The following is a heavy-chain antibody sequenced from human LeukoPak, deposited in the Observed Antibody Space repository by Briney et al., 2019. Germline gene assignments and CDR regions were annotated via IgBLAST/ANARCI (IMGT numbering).Heavy chain of an antibody. CDR2: IYYSGST. CDR1: GGSISSYY. J-gene: IGHJ4*02. Sequence: KASETLSLTCTVSGGSISSYYWNWIRQPPGKGLEWIGYIYYSGSTNYNPSLKSRVTISVDTPKNQFSLKLSSVTAADTAVYYCARGLAAAGTSYFDYWGQGTLVTVSS. V-gene: IGHV4-59*01. D-gene: IGHD6-13*01. CDR3: ARGLAAAGTSYFDY.